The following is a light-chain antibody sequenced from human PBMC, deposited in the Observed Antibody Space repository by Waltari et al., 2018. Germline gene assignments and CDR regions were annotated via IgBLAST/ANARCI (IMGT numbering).Light chain of an antibody. Sequence: EIVMTQSPATLSVSPGDSATLSCRASQSVNNNLAWYQQKPGQGPRLLIYGASTRATGIPARFSGSGSGTEFILSISSLQSEDFAVYFCQQYNEWPLITFGPGTRLEIK. CDR1: QSVNNN. V-gene: IGKV3-15*01. CDR2: GAS. J-gene: IGKJ5*01. CDR3: QQYNEWPLIT.